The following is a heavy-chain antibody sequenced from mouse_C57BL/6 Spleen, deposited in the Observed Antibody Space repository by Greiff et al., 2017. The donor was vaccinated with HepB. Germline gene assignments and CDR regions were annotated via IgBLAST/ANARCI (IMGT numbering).Heavy chain of an antibody. J-gene: IGHJ2*01. CDR1: GYTFTSYW. CDR3: ARSYYGNSYYFDY. V-gene: IGHV1-52*01. CDR2: IYPSDSET. Sequence: QVQLQQPGAELVRPGSSVKLSCKASGYTFTSYWMHWVKQSPIQGLEWIGNIYPSDSETHYNQKFKDKATLTVDKSSSTAYMQLSSLTSEDSAVYYCARSYYGNSYYFDYWGQGTTLTVSS. D-gene: IGHD2-1*01.